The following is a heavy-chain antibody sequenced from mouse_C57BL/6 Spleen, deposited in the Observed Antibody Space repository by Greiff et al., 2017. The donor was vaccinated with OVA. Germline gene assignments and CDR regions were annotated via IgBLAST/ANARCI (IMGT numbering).Heavy chain of an antibody. CDR1: GYTFTDYE. CDR2: IDPETGGT. Sequence: QVHVKQSGAELVRPGASVTLSCKASGYTFTDYEMHWVKQTPVHGLEWIGAIDPETGGTAYNQKFKGKAILTADKSSSTAYMELRSLTSEDSAVYYCTRGDYGSSFAYWGQGTLVTVSA. CDR3: TRGDYGSSFAY. J-gene: IGHJ3*01. D-gene: IGHD1-1*01. V-gene: IGHV1-15*01.